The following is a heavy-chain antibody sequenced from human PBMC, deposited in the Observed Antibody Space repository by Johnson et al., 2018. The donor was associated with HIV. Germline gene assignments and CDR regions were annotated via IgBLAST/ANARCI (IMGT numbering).Heavy chain of an antibody. CDR2: INWNGGRT. CDR1: GFTFDDYG. Sequence: VQLVESGGGVVRPGGSLRLSCAASGFTFDDYGMSWVRQAPGKGLEWVSGINWNGGRTGDADSVKGRFTISRANAKNSLYLQMNSLRAEDTALYYCARDLSGWTFGGVIPNDAFDIWGQGTMVTVSS. D-gene: IGHD3-16*02. V-gene: IGHV3-20*04. J-gene: IGHJ3*02. CDR3: ARDLSGWTFGGVIPNDAFDI.